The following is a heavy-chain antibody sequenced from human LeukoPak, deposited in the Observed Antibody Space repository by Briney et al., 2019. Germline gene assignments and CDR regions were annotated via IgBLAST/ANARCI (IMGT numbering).Heavy chain of an antibody. CDR3: SREWGNGNDLRPDY. CDR1: GFTFREFA. Sequence: GGSLRLSCTSSGFTFREFAVSWFRQAPGKGLGWIGFIRSSIYGGTPKAAASVKGRFIFSRDDSKGVAYLRMNGLKTEDTAVYYCSREWGNGNDLRPDYWGQGTLVTVSS. V-gene: IGHV3-49*03. CDR2: IRSSIYGGTP. D-gene: IGHD1-1*01. J-gene: IGHJ4*02.